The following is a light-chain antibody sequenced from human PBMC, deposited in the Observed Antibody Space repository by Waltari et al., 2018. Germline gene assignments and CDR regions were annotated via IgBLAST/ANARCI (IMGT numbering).Light chain of an antibody. CDR1: QSVSSW. Sequence: INLTQWPASLSASVGDRVTITCRASQSVSSWLSWYQQKPGQAPRLLIYKASNLQNGVPSRFSGSESGTEFTLTISSLQPEDSATYYCQQYQKYSPLTSGGGTRVEVK. CDR2: KAS. J-gene: IGKJ4*01. V-gene: IGKV1-5*03. CDR3: QQYQKYSPLT.